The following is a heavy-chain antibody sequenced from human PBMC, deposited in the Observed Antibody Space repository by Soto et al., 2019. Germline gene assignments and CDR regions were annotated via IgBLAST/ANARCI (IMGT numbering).Heavy chain of an antibody. CDR2: ISDSDGRT. J-gene: IGHJ5*01. CDR1: GFTFSSYA. CDR3: AKDLTTVTTGWFDS. V-gene: IGHV3-23*01. Sequence: EVQLLESGGGLVQPGGSLRLSCAASGFTFSSYAMSWVRQAPGKGLEWVSTISDSDGRTYYADSVKGRFTVSRDISGNSLYLQMNSLRAEDTAVYYCAKDLTTVTTGWFDSWGQGTLVTVSS. D-gene: IGHD4-17*01.